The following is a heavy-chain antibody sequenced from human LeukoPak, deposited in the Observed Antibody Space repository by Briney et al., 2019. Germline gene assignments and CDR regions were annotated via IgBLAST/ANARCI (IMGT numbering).Heavy chain of an antibody. V-gene: IGHV6-1*01. J-gene: IGHJ6*02. CDR1: GDSVSSNTAA. CDR2: TYYRSKWYY. D-gene: IGHD2-15*01. CDR3: ARDPGYYYAMDV. Sequence: SQTLSLTCAISGDSVSSNTAAWNWVRQSPSRGLEWLGRTYYRSKWYYDYATSVSSRIAINPDTSKNLFSLQLNSVTPEDTAVYYCARDPGYYYAMDVWGQATTVTVSS.